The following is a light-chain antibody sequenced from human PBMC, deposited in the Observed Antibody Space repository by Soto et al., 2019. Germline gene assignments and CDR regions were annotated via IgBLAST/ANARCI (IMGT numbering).Light chain of an antibody. CDR3: LSADPFPRT. CDR1: QGISTW. CDR2: AAS. V-gene: IGKV1-12*01. Sequence: DIQMTQSPSSMSASVGDRVTITCRASQGISTWLAWYQHKPGRAPKLLIYAASRLQSGVPSRFSGRGSGTYFTLTIIPLPPDDFAPYYCLSADPFPRTFGPGTKVAIK. J-gene: IGKJ3*01.